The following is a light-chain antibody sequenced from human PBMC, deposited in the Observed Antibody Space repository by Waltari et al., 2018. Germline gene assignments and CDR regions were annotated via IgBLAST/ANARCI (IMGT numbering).Light chain of an antibody. CDR1: QGIASR. CDR3: QQVNSFPRT. J-gene: IGKJ1*01. Sequence: DIQMTQSPSSVSASVGDRVTLTCRASQGIASRLAWYQQKPGKAPTLLIYDASSLHNGVPSRFIGSGSGTDFTLTVRGLQPEDFATYYCQQVNSFPRTFGQGTTVDVK. CDR2: DAS. V-gene: IGKV1-12*01.